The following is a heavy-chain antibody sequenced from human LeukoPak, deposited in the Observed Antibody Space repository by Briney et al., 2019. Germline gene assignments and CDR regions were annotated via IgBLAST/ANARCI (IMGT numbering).Heavy chain of an antibody. CDR3: ARVTGYMIEDYFDY. CDR2: IYYSGTT. CDR1: GGSISGYY. V-gene: IGHV4-59*01. Sequence: SETLSLTCTVSGGSISGYYWSWIRQPPGKGLEWIGFIYYSGTTNYDPSLKSRVNMSLDTSKNQFSLKLSSVTAADTAVYYCARVTGYMIEDYFDYWGQGTLVTVS. J-gene: IGHJ4*02. D-gene: IGHD3-22*01.